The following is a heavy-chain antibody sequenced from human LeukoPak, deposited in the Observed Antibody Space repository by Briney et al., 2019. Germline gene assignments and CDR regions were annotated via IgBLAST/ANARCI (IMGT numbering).Heavy chain of an antibody. CDR3: AKDISRFLEWLFPDHLDYYYYGMDV. V-gene: IGHV3-23*01. J-gene: IGHJ6*02. Sequence: GGSLRLSCAASGFTFSSYAMSWVRQAPGKGLEWVSAISGSGGSTYYADSVKGRLTISRDNSKNTLYLQMNSLRAEDTAVYYCAKDISRFLEWLFPDHLDYYYYGMDVWGQGTTVTVSS. D-gene: IGHD3-3*01. CDR1: GFTFSSYA. CDR2: ISGSGGST.